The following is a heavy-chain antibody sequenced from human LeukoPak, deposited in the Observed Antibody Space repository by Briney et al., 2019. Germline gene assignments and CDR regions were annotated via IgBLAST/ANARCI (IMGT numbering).Heavy chain of an antibody. D-gene: IGHD3-10*01. Sequence: PSETLSLTCTVSGGSISSYYWSWIRQPPGKGLEWIGYIYYSGSTNYNPSLKSRVTMSVDTSKNQFSLKLSSVTAADTAVYYCARGGGVHYFDYWGQGTLVTVSS. CDR2: IYYSGST. V-gene: IGHV4-59*12. CDR3: ARGGGVHYFDY. J-gene: IGHJ4*02. CDR1: GGSISSYY.